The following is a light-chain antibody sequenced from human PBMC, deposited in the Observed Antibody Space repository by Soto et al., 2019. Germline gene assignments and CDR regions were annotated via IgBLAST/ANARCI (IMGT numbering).Light chain of an antibody. Sequence: EIVLTQSPATLSLSPGERATLSCRASQSVSSYLAWYQQKPGQAPRLLIYETYNRATGIPARFRGSGSGTDFTLSISSLEPEDFAVYYCQQRSNWFTFGQGTRLEFK. CDR1: QSVSSY. J-gene: IGKJ5*01. CDR3: QQRSNWFT. CDR2: ETY. V-gene: IGKV3-11*01.